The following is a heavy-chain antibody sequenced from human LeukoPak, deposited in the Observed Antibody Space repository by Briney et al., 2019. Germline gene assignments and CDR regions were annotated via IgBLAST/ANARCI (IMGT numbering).Heavy chain of an antibody. J-gene: IGHJ4*02. V-gene: IGHV3-23*01. CDR1: GFTFSSYA. CDR2: IIVSGGIT. CDR3: AEERLWYFDY. D-gene: IGHD5-18*01. Sequence: PGGSLRFSCAASGFTFSSYAMTWFRQAPGKGLEWGSSIIVSGGITYYADSVKGRFTFSSDNSKNTLYLQMNSLRDEDTAVYYCAEERLWYFDYLGQGTLVTVSS.